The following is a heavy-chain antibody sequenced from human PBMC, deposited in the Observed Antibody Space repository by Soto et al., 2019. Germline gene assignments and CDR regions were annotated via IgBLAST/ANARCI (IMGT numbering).Heavy chain of an antibody. CDR3: ARDRSSTYYYYGMDL. D-gene: IGHD6-19*01. CDR2: ISYDGSNQ. Sequence: QVQLVESGGGVVQPGRSLRLSCEASGFSFNRHGIHWVRPAPGKGLEWLAVISYDGSNQDYADSVKGRFSISRDNSKNTVYLQMNSLRAEDTAVYYCARDRSSTYYYYGMDLWGQGTTVTVSS. J-gene: IGHJ6*02. CDR1: GFSFNRHG. V-gene: IGHV3-30-3*01.